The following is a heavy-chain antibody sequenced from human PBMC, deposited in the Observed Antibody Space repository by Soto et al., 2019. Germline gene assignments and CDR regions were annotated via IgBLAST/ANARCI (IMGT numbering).Heavy chain of an antibody. CDR3: ARQDIVVVPAAMEEDYYYHYMDV. Sequence: ASVKVSCKASGYTFTSYGISWVRQAPGQGLEWMGWISAYNGNTNYAQKLQGRVTMTTDTSTSTAYMELRSLRSDDTAVYYCARQDIVVVPAAMEEDYYYHYMDVWGKGTTVTVSS. V-gene: IGHV1-18*01. CDR1: GYTFTSYG. D-gene: IGHD2-2*01. J-gene: IGHJ6*03. CDR2: ISAYNGNT.